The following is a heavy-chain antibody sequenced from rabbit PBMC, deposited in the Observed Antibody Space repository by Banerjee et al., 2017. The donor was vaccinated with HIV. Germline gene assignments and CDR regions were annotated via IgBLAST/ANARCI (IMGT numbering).Heavy chain of an antibody. CDR3: ARWAGSRDYSL. J-gene: IGHJ4*01. D-gene: IGHD8-1*01. V-gene: IGHV1S45*01. Sequence: QEQLEESGGDLVKPEGSLTLTCTASGLDFSSYWICWVRQAPGKGLEYIGYITYAGSAYYANWAKGRFTISKTSSTTVTLQMTSLTAADTATYFCARWAGSRDYSLWGPGTLVTVS. CDR2: ITYAGSA. CDR1: GLDFSSYW.